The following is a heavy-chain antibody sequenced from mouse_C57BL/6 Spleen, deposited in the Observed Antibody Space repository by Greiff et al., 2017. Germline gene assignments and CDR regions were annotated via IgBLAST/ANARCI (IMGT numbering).Heavy chain of an antibody. CDR3: ARRDFDYYYFDY. CDR1: GYTFTSYW. Sequence: QVQLQQPGAELVKPGASVKLSCKASGYTFTSYWMHWVKQRPGQGLEWIGMIHPNSGSTNYNEKFKSKATLTVDKSSSTAYMQLSSLTSEDSAVYYCARRDFDYYYFDYWGQGTTLTVSS. J-gene: IGHJ2*01. D-gene: IGHD2-4*01. CDR2: IHPNSGST. V-gene: IGHV1-64*01.